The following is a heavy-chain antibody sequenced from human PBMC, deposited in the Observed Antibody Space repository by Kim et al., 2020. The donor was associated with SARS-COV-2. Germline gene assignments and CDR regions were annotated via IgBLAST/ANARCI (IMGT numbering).Heavy chain of an antibody. Sequence: SETLSLTCTVSGGSISSYYWSWIRQPPGKGLEWIGYIYYSGSTNYNPSLKSRVTISVDTSKNQFSLKLSSVTAADTAVYYCARVDYYDSSGYYPTYFDYWGQGTLVTVSS. CDR3: ARVDYYDSSGYYPTYFDY. J-gene: IGHJ4*02. D-gene: IGHD3-22*01. V-gene: IGHV4-59*01. CDR1: GGSISSYY. CDR2: IYYSGST.